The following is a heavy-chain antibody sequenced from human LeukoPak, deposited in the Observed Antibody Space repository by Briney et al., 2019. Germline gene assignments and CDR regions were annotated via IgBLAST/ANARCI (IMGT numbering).Heavy chain of an antibody. CDR2: ISSSGSTI. Sequence: GGSLRLSCAASGFTFSSYEMNWVRQAPGKGLEWVSYISSSGSTIYYADSVKGRFTISRDNAKNSLYLQMNSLRAEDTAVYYCASVGFDWLLDYWGQGTLVTVSS. V-gene: IGHV3-48*03. CDR1: GFTFSSYE. J-gene: IGHJ4*02. D-gene: IGHD3-9*01. CDR3: ASVGFDWLLDY.